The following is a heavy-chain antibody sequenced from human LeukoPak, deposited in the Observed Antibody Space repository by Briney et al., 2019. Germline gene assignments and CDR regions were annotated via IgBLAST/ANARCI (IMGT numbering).Heavy chain of an antibody. CDR2: MNPNSGNT. Sequence: ASVKVSCKASGYTFTSYDINWVRQATGQGLEWMGWMNPNSGNTGYAQKFQGRVTMTRNTSISTAYMELSSLRSEDTAVYYCAGGVAVVVPAAMEGVCWFDPWGQGTLVTVSS. V-gene: IGHV1-8*01. J-gene: IGHJ5*02. CDR3: AGGVAVVVPAAMEGVCWFDP. D-gene: IGHD2-2*01. CDR1: GYTFTSYD.